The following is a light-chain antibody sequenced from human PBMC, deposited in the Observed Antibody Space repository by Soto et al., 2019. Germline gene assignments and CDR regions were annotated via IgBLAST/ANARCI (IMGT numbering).Light chain of an antibody. V-gene: IGLV1-44*01. CDR2: SNN. J-gene: IGLJ2*01. Sequence: QTVVTQPPSASGTPGQRVTISCSGSSSNIGSNTVNWYQQLPGTAPKLLIYSNNQRPSGVPDRFSGSKSGTSASLAISGLQSGAEADYYCAAWDDSLNGVVFGGGTKLTVL. CDR3: AAWDDSLNGVV. CDR1: SSNIGSNT.